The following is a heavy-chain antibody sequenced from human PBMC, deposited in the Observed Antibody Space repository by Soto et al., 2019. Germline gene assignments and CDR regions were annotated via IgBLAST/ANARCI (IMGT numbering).Heavy chain of an antibody. CDR1: GGSIRSTTYY. D-gene: IGHD2-21*02. CDR3: VRNCSPRGNNGSAP. Sequence: SATLSVSCTVAGGSIRSTTYYWGWIRQPPGKGLEWIASIYYIGTTYDHPSLKSRVTTSLYTPNDQVSLKLSSVTAADTVVYYCVRNCSPRGNNGSAPGGKGT. CDR2: IYYIGTT. J-gene: IGHJ5*02. V-gene: IGHV4-39*01.